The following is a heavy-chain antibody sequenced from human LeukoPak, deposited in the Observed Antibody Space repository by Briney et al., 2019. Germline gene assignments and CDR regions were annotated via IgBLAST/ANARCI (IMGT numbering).Heavy chain of an antibody. J-gene: IGHJ4*02. Sequence: PGGSLRLSCAASGFTFTSYWMSWVRQAPGKGLEWVANIKQDGSEKYYVDSVKGRFTISRDNAKNSLYLQMNSLRAEDTAEYYCAKGSSAWNEVFHFDYWGQGTLVTVSS. CDR1: GFTFTSYW. D-gene: IGHD6-19*01. CDR2: IKQDGSEK. CDR3: AKGSSAWNEVFHFDY. V-gene: IGHV3-7*01.